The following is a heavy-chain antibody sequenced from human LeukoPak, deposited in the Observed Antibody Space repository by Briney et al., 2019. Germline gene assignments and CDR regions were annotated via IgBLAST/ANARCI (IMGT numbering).Heavy chain of an antibody. J-gene: IGHJ5*02. Sequence: PSETLSLTCTVSGGSISSSYYWAWIRQPPGKGLEWIGSIYYSGSTYYNPSLKSRVTISVDTSKNQFSLKLSSVTAADTAVYYCARRSSGKNWFDPWGQGTLVTVSS. CDR2: IYYSGST. D-gene: IGHD3-22*01. V-gene: IGHV4-39*01. CDR1: GGSISSSYY. CDR3: ARRSSGKNWFDP.